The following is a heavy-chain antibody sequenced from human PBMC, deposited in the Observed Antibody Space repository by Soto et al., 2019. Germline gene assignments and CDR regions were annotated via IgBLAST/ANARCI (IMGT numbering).Heavy chain of an antibody. Sequence: GASVKVSCKASGYTFTGFYMHWVRQAPGQGLEWMGWINPNNGGTNYVQKFQDRVTMTRDTSITTAYMELGGLRSDDTAVYYCARDPGPYGDYSYWGQGTLVTLSS. V-gene: IGHV1-2*02. CDR1: GYTFTGFY. CDR2: INPNNGGT. J-gene: IGHJ4*02. CDR3: ARDPGPYGDYSY. D-gene: IGHD4-17*01.